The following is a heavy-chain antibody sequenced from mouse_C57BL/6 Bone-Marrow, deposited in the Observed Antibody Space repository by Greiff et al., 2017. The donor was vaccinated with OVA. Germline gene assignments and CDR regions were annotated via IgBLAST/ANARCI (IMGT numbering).Heavy chain of an antibody. J-gene: IGHJ2*01. D-gene: IGHD1-1*01. CDR1: GYTFTSYG. Sequence: LVESGAELARPGASVKLSCKASGYTFTSYGISWVKQRTGQGLEWIGEIYPRSGNTYYNEKFKGKATLTADKSSSTAYMELRSLTSEDSAVYFCARYDYGIDYWGQGTTLTVSS. V-gene: IGHV1-81*01. CDR2: IYPRSGNT. CDR3: ARYDYGIDY.